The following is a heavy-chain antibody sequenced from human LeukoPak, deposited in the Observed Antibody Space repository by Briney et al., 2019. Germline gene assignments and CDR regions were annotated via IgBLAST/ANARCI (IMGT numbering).Heavy chain of an antibody. CDR3: ARRSSGLEYSYGLDY. J-gene: IGHJ4*02. CDR2: IYCSGST. V-gene: IGHV4-59*08. D-gene: IGHD5-18*01. CDR1: GGSISSYY. Sequence: SETLSLTCTVSGGSISSYYWSWIRQPPGKGLEWIGYIYCSGSTNYNPSLKSRVTISVDTSKNQFSLKLSSVTAADTAVYYCARRSSGLEYSYGLDYWAREPWSPSPQ.